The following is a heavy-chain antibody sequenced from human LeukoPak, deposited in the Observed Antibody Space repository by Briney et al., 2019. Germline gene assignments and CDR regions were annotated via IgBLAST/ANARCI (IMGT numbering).Heavy chain of an antibody. D-gene: IGHD1-26*01. J-gene: IGHJ6*03. Sequence: PSETLSLTCTVSGGSISSGSYYWSWIRQPAGKGLEWIGRIYTSGSTNYNPSLKSRVTISVDTSKNQFSLKLSSVTAADTAVYYCARVSSEKVGATGNYYYYMDVWGKGTTVTVSS. CDR3: ARVSSEKVGATGNYYYYMDV. CDR2: IYTSGST. V-gene: IGHV4-61*02. CDR1: GGSISSGSYY.